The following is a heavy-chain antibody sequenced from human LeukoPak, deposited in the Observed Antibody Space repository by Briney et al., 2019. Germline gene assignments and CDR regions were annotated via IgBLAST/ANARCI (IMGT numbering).Heavy chain of an antibody. CDR2: IKQDGSEK. CDR3: AKHLTTSASFDY. J-gene: IGHJ4*02. Sequence: GGSLRLSCAASGFTFSNYWMSCVRQAPGKGLEWVANIKQDGSEKYYVDSVKGRFTISRDNAKNSLFLQMNSLRAEDTAVYYCAKHLTTSASFDYWGQGTLVTVSS. CDR1: GFTFSNYW. D-gene: IGHD1-14*01. V-gene: IGHV3-7*01.